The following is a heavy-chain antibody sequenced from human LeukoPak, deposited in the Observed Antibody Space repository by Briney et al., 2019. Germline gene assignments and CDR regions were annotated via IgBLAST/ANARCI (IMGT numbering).Heavy chain of an antibody. CDR3: ARDTSGQTRADDAFDI. CDR1: GYTFFSHD. J-gene: IGHJ3*02. CDR2: MNPKSGNT. V-gene: IGHV1-8*03. Sequence: GASVKVSCEXSGYTFFSHDINWVQQATGQGLEWMGRMNPKSGNTGYAQKFQARITISRDTSRNTAYMELNSLISEDTAVYFCARDTSGQTRADDAFDIWGQGTMVTVSS. D-gene: IGHD6-19*01.